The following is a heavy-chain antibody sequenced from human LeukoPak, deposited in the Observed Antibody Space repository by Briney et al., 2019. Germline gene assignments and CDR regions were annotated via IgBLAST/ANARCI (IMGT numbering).Heavy chain of an antibody. CDR3: ARGTTVASGMQY. CDR2: IYIKST. V-gene: IGHV4-59*01. Sequence: PSETLSLTCTVSGGSISTFSWSWIRQFPGKGLEWIGSIYIKSTNYNPSLKSRVAISVDTSKNQFSLRLDSVTTAGTAVYYCARGTTVASGMQYWGQGTLVTVSS. D-gene: IGHD6-19*01. J-gene: IGHJ4*02. CDR1: GGSISTFS.